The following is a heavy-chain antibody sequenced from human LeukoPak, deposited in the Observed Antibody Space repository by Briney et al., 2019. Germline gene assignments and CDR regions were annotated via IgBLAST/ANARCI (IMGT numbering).Heavy chain of an antibody. J-gene: IGHJ4*02. D-gene: IGHD6-13*01. CDR3: ARALAAAGDYFDS. CDR1: GDSISSYY. V-gene: IGHV4-4*07. CDR2: VYPSRNT. Sequence: PSETLSLTCTVSGDSISSYYWNWIRQPAGKGLEWIGRVYPSRNTNYNPSLKSRILIPVDTSKNQFSLKLSSVTAADTAVYYCARALAAAGDYFDSWGQGTLVTVSS.